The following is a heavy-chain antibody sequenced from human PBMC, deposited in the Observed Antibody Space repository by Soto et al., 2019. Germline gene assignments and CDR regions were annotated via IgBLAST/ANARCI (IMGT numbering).Heavy chain of an antibody. Sequence: ASVKVSCKVSGYTLTELSMHWVRQAPGKGLERMGAFDPEDGETIYAQKFQGRVTMTEDTSTDTAYLELSSLRSEDTAVYYCAPGWAYADAGANALFECWDQVTLVTVSS. CDR2: FDPEDGET. J-gene: IGHJ4*02. D-gene: IGHD1-26*01. CDR3: APGWAYADAGANALFEC. V-gene: IGHV1-24*01. CDR1: GYTLTELS.